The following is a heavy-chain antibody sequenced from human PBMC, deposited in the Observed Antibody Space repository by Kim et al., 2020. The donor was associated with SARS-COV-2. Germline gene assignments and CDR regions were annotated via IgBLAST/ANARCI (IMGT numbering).Heavy chain of an antibody. CDR1: GFTFSSYG. V-gene: IGHV3-33*01. D-gene: IGHD4-17*01. CDR2: IWYDGSNK. CDR3: ARDLLTTVTTKEAFDY. J-gene: IGHJ4*02. Sequence: GGSLRLSCAASGFTFSSYGMHWVRQAPGKGLEWVAVIWYDGSNKYNADSVKGRFTISRDNSKNTLYLQMNSLRAEDTAVYYCARDLLTTVTTKEAFDYWGQGTLVTVSS.